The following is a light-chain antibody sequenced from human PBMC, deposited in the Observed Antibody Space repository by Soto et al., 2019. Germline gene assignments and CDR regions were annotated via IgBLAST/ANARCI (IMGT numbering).Light chain of an antibody. J-gene: IGLJ2*01. CDR3: AAWDDSLRGVV. Sequence: QSALTQPPSASGTPGQRVTISCSGSTSSIGSNYVYWYQQLPGTAPKLLIYSNNQRPSGVPDRFSGSKSGTSASLAISGLRSEDEADYHCAAWDDSLRGVVFGGGTKLTVL. V-gene: IGLV1-47*01. CDR1: TSSIGSNY. CDR2: SNN.